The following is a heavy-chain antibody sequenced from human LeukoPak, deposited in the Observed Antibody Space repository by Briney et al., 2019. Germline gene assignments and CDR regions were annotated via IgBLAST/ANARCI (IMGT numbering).Heavy chain of an antibody. CDR3: RAATRYLSNYFDY. V-gene: IGHV3-30*03. CDR2: ISFDGSER. J-gene: IGHJ4*02. D-gene: IGHD4-11*01. CDR1: GFTFKTFG. Sequence: GGSLRLSCAASGFTFKTFGMHWVRQAPGKGLEWVAVISFDGSERYYADSVKGRFTISRDNSRDTLFLQMNSLTPEDTAVYYCRAATRYLSNYFDYWGQGVLVTVFS.